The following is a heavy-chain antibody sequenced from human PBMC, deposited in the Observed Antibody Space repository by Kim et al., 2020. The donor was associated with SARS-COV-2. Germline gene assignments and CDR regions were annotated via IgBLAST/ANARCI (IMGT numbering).Heavy chain of an antibody. D-gene: IGHD3-10*01. CDR3: ARGLYGSGSYYRGY. V-gene: IGHV4-34*01. J-gene: IGHJ4*02. CDR2: IDHSGST. CDR1: GGSFSGYY. Sequence: SETLSLTCAVYGGSFSGYYWSWIRQPPGKGLEWIGEIDHSGSTNSNPSLKSRVTISVDTSKNQFSLKLSSVSAADTAVYYCARGLYGSGSYYRGYWGQGTLVTVSS.